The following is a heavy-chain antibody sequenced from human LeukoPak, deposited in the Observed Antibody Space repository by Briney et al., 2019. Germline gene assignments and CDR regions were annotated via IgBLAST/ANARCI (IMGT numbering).Heavy chain of an antibody. V-gene: IGHV3-23*01. CDR2: LSGSGGST. J-gene: IGHJ4*02. Sequence: PAGSLRLSCAAYGSTFSSYATSWVRQAPGKGLEWVSTLSGSGGSTYYADSVKGRFTISRDNSKNTPYLQMNSLRAEDTAVYYCAKDLTIFGVVLIVLEDDYWGQGSLVTVSS. CDR3: AKDLTIFGVVLIVLEDDY. CDR1: GSTFSSYA. D-gene: IGHD3-3*01.